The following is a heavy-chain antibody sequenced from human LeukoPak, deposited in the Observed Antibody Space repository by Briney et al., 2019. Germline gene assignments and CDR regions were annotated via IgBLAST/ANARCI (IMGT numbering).Heavy chain of an antibody. CDR1: GFTFSSYG. CDR3: AKDPHPGIAVAGTLDY. V-gene: IGHV3-30*02. D-gene: IGHD6-19*01. CDR2: IRYDGSNK. J-gene: IGHJ4*02. Sequence: GGSLRLSCAASGFTFSSYGMHWVRRAPGKGLKWVAFIRYDGSNKYYADSVKGRFTISRDNSKNTLYLQMNSLRAEDTAVYYCAKDPHPGIAVAGTLDYWGQGTLVTVSS.